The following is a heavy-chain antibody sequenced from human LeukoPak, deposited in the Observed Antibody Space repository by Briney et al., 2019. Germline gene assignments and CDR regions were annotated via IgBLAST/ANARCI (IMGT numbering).Heavy chain of an antibody. CDR1: GYIFTSYG. D-gene: IGHD3-3*01. CDR3: ARGMMYYDFWSDPDY. V-gene: IGHV1-18*01. J-gene: IGHJ4*02. Sequence: ASVKVSCKASGYIFTSYGISWVRQAPGQGLEWMGWISAYNGNTNYAQKLQGRVTMTTDTSTSTAYMELRSLRSDDTAVYYCARGMMYYDFWSDPDYWGQGTLVTVSS. CDR2: ISAYNGNT.